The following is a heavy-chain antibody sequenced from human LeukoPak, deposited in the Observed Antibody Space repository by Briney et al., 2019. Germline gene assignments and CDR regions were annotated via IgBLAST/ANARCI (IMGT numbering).Heavy chain of an antibody. D-gene: IGHD6-6*01. CDR1: GGSFSGYY. CDR2: INHSGST. Sequence: SETLSLTCAVYGGSFSGYYWSWIRRPPGKGLEWIGEINHSGSTNYNPSLKSRVTISVDTSKNQFSLKLNSVTAADTAVYYCARYGYSSSAGDYWGQGTLVTVSS. J-gene: IGHJ4*02. CDR3: ARYGYSSSAGDY. V-gene: IGHV4-34*01.